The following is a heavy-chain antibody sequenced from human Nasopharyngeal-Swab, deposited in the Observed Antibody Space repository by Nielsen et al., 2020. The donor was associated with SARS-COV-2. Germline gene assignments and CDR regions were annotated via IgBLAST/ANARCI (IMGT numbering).Heavy chain of an antibody. CDR3: ASSAYSSGWGGKWFDP. V-gene: IGHV4-4*02. Sequence: SETLSLTCAVSGGSISSSNWWSWVRQPPGKGLEWIGEIYHSGSTNYNPSLKSRVTISVDKSKNQFSLKLSSVTASDTAVYYCASSAYSSGWGGKWFDPWGQGTLVTVSS. J-gene: IGHJ5*02. CDR1: GGSISSSNW. CDR2: IYHSGST. D-gene: IGHD6-19*01.